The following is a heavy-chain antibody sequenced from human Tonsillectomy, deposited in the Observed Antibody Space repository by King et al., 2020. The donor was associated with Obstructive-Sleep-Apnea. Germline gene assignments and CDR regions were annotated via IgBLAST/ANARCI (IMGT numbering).Heavy chain of an antibody. J-gene: IGHJ4*02. CDR3: ARATDRDSLWGY. D-gene: IGHD3-16*01. V-gene: IGHV3-7*01. Sequence: QLVQSGGGLVQPGGSLRLSCAASGFPFSSYWMRWVRQAPGKGLEWVANIKQDGSEKYYVVSVKGRFTISRDNAKNSLYLQMNSLRAEDKAVYYCARATDRDSLWGYWGQGSLVTVSS. CDR1: GFPFSSYW. CDR2: IKQDGSEK.